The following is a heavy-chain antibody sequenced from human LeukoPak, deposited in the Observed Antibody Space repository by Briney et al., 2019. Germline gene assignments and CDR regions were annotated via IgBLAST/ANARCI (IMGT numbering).Heavy chain of an antibody. Sequence: SETLSLTCTVSGGSISSYYWSWIRQPPGKGLEWIGYTYYSGSTNYNPSLKSRVTISVDTSKNQFSLKLSSVTAADTAVYYCAREVVSSGWYREFDPWGQGTLVTVSS. CDR1: GGSISSYY. CDR2: TYYSGST. D-gene: IGHD6-19*01. CDR3: AREVVSSGWYREFDP. V-gene: IGHV4-59*01. J-gene: IGHJ5*02.